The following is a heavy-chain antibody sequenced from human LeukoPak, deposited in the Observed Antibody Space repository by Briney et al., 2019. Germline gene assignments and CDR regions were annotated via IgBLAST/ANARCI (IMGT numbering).Heavy chain of an antibody. CDR1: GGSISSYY. CDR2: IYYSGST. D-gene: IGHD3-16*01. J-gene: IGHJ4*02. Sequence: NPSETLFLTCIVSGGSISSYYWSWIRQPPGKGLEWIGYIYYSGSTNYNPSLKSRVTISVDTSKNQFSLKLSSVTAADTAVYYCARAVWAYLAYFDYWGQGTLVTVSS. CDR3: ARAVWAYLAYFDY. V-gene: IGHV4-59*01.